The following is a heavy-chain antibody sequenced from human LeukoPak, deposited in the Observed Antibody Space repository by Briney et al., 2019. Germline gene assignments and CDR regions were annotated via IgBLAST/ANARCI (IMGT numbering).Heavy chain of an antibody. CDR3: AKEVRGSRWAGFDS. CDR2: ISKYGDRT. J-gene: IGHJ4*02. D-gene: IGHD3-10*01. CDR1: GFTFDDFS. Sequence: GGSLRLSCTASGFTFDDFSIHWVRQTPGKGLGWVSLISKYGDRTYYADSVEGRFAISRDNSKNYLYLQMNGLTTDDTALVYFAKEVRGSRWAGFDSWGQATQATVPS. V-gene: IGHV3-43*01.